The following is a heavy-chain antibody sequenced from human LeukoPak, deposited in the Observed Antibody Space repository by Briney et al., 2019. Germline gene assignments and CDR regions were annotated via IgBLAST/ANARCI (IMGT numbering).Heavy chain of an antibody. Sequence: GASVKVSCKASGGTFSSYAISWVRQAPGQGLEWMGWISAYNGNTNYAQKLQGRVTMTTDTSTSTAYMELRSLRSDDTAVYYCARDVPMITFGGVIVMTEDYFYMDVWGKGTTVTVSS. CDR3: ARDVPMITFGGVIVMTEDYFYMDV. V-gene: IGHV1-18*01. J-gene: IGHJ6*03. CDR2: ISAYNGNT. D-gene: IGHD3-16*02. CDR1: GGTFSSYA.